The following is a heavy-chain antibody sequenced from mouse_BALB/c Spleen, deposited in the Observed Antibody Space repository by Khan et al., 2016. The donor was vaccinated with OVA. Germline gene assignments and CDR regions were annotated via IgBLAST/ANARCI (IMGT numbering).Heavy chain of an antibody. J-gene: IGHJ2*01. CDR3: TRDRIDY. Sequence: QVRLQQSGAALAKPGASVKMSCKASGYTFSTYWMHWVKQRPGQGLEWIGYINPTSGYPDYNEKFKDKATLSADKSSSTAYMQLSRLTSEDSAVYYCTRDRIDYWGQGTTLTVSS. CDR2: INPTSGYP. V-gene: IGHV1-7*01. CDR1: GYTFSTYW.